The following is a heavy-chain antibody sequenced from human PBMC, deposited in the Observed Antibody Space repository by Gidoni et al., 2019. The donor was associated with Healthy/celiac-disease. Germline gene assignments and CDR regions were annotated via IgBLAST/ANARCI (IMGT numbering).Heavy chain of an antibody. J-gene: IGHJ6*02. Sequence: EVQLVESGGGLVKPGGSLRLACAASGFTFSSYSMNWVRQAPGKRLEGVSSISSSSSYIYYADSVKGRLTISRDNAKNSLYLQMNSLRAEDTAVYYCARDQDSSSWSPGFYGMDVWGQGTTVTVSS. V-gene: IGHV3-21*01. CDR3: ARDQDSSSWSPGFYGMDV. D-gene: IGHD6-13*01. CDR1: GFTFSSYS. CDR2: ISSSSSYI.